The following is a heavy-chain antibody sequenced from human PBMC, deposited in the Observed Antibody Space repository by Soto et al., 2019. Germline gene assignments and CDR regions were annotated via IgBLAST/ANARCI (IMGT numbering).Heavy chain of an antibody. CDR1: GGSISSGGYY. J-gene: IGHJ4*02. D-gene: IGHD6-13*01. CDR2: IYYSGST. CDR3: ARGRFDSSSWYNPNYFDY. V-gene: IGHV4-31*03. Sequence: SETLSLTCTVSGGSISSGGYYWSWIRQHPGKGLEWIGYIYYSGSTYYNPSLKSRVTISVDTSKNQFSLKLSSVTAADTAVYYCARGRFDSSSWYNPNYFDYWGQGTLVTVS.